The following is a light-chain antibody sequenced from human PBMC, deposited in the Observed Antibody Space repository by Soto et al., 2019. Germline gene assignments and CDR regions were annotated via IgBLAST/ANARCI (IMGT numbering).Light chain of an antibody. CDR1: QRLTRY. CDR3: QQYNNWPLT. V-gene: IGKV3-15*01. CDR2: GIS. Sequence: EIVMTQSPATLSVSPGDTATLSCMASQRLTRYLAWYQHKPDQAPRLLIYGISTRATDIPARFSGSGSGTEFTLNISSLQSEDFAVYYCQQYNNWPLTFGGGTKVDI. J-gene: IGKJ4*01.